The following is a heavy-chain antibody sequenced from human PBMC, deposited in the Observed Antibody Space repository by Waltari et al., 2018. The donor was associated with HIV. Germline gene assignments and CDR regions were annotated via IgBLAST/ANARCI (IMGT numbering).Heavy chain of an antibody. CDR1: GGSFSDYF. J-gene: IGHJ3*02. V-gene: IGHV4-34*02. D-gene: IGHD6-19*01. CDR2: IRHRGQI. CDR3: ARGTPPAPGNGWPRGPFES. Sequence: QEQLQQWGAGLLKPSETLSLSCTVTGGSFSDYFWTWIRQPPGTGLEAIGEIRHRGQINYNSSLRSRLTVSFDTSKNQSALRRCAVTAADSAVYDGARGTPPAPGNGWPRGPFESWGQGTLVSVSS.